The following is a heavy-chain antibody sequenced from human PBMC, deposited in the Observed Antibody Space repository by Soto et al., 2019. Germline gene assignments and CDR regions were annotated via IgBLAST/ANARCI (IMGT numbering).Heavy chain of an antibody. V-gene: IGHV1-18*01. D-gene: IGHD2-8*01. Sequence: ASVKVSCKTSGYTFTDANYGITWVRQAPGQGLEWLGWISAYTGVTDYAQKFQGRLTLTTDTSTSTAYMELRSLRSDDTAVYYCAKDRPRLTQQFNGVSWGQGTLVTVSS. CDR3: AKDRPRLTQQFNGVS. CDR1: GYTFTDANYG. CDR2: ISAYTGVT. J-gene: IGHJ5*02.